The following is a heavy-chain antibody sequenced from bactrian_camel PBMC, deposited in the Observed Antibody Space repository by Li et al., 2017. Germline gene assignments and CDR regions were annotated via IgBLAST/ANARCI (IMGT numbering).Heavy chain of an antibody. J-gene: IGHJ4*01. D-gene: IGHD6*01. V-gene: IGHV3S57*01. CDR1: VYMTYSYY. CDR3: ATIGDGSWFELNY. Sequence: HVQLVESGGGTVLAGGSLKLSCTSSVYMTYSYYMGWFRQAPGKEREGIAAIGRDGNTIYAESVKGRFTISKDIAKNTLYLQMNSLKSEDTALYYCATIGDGSWFELNYWGQGTQV. CDR2: IGRDGNT.